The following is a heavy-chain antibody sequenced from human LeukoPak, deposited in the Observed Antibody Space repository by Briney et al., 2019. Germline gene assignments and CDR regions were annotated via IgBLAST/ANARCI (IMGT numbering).Heavy chain of an antibody. J-gene: IGHJ5*02. CDR1: GYTFTNYD. CDR3: ARDYYDSSAPLVGFDP. Sequence: ASVKVSCKASGYTFTNYDINWVRQATGQGLEWMGWMNPNSGNTGYAQKFQGRVTFTRNTSISTAYMELSSLRSEDTAVYYFARDYYDSSAPLVGFDPWGQGTLVTVSS. CDR2: MNPNSGNT. V-gene: IGHV1-8*03. D-gene: IGHD3-22*01.